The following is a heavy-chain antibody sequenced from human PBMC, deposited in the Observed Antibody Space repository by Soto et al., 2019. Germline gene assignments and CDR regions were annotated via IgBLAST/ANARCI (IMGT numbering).Heavy chain of an antibody. V-gene: IGHV4-34*01. CDR2: INHSGST. CDR1: GGSFSGYY. CDR3: ARVGVLMVYAIHNWFDP. Sequence: SSETLSLTCAVYGGSFSGYYWSWIRQPPGKGLEWIGEINHSGSTNYNPSLKSRVTISVDTSKNQFSLKLSSVTAADTAVYYCARVGVLMVYAIHNWFDPWGQGTLVTVSA. J-gene: IGHJ5*02. D-gene: IGHD2-8*01.